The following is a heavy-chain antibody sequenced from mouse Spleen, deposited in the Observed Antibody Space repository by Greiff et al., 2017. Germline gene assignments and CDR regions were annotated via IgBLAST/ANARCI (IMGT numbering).Heavy chain of an antibody. Sequence: VQLQQPGAELVRPGSSVKLSCKASGYTFTSYWMDWVKQRPGQGLEWIGNIYPSDSETHYNQKFKDKATLTVDKSSSTAYMQLSSLTSEDSAVYYCARDSSGYGYWGQGTTLPVSS. J-gene: IGHJ2*01. CDR2: IYPSDSET. CDR1: GYTFTSYW. CDR3: ARDSSGYGY. D-gene: IGHD3-2*01. V-gene: IGHV1-61*01.